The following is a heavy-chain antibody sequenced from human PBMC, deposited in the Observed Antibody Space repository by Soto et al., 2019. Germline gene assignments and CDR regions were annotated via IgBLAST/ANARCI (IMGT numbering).Heavy chain of an antibody. D-gene: IGHD6-19*01. CDR1: GYTFTSYG. CDR3: AAAVAGTVFFDY. Sequence: ASVKVSCKASGYTFTSYGISWVRQAPGQGLEWMGWISAYNGNTNYAQKLQGRVTMTTDTSTSTAYMELRSLRSDDTAVYYCAAAVAGTVFFDYWGQGTLVTVSS. J-gene: IGHJ4*02. V-gene: IGHV1-18*01. CDR2: ISAYNGNT.